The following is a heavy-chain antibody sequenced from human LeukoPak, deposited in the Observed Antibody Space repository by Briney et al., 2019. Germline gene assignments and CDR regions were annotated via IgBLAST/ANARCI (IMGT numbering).Heavy chain of an antibody. D-gene: IGHD5-12*01. CDR2: IIPIFGTA. CDR1: GGTSSSYA. J-gene: IGHJ6*02. V-gene: IGHV1-69*13. CDR3: ARGYDSYYGMDV. Sequence: SVKVSCKASGGTSSSYAISWVRQAPGQGLEWMGGIIPIFGTANYAQKFQGRVTITADESTSTAYMELSSLRSEDTAVYYCARGYDSYYGMDVWGQGTTVTVSS.